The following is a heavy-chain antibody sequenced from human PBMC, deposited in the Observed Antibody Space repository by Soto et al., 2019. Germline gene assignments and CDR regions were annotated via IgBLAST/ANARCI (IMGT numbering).Heavy chain of an antibody. V-gene: IGHV3-74*01. CDR2: IDSDGRST. CDR3: ARWKRWLQEEFDY. J-gene: IGHJ4*02. D-gene: IGHD5-12*01. Sequence: GGSLRLSCAASGFTFSSYWMHWVRQAPGKGLVWVSHIDSDGRSTTYADFVKGRFTISRDNAKNTLYLQMNSLRAEDTAVYYCARWKRWLQEEFDYWGQGTLVTVSS. CDR1: GFTFSSYW.